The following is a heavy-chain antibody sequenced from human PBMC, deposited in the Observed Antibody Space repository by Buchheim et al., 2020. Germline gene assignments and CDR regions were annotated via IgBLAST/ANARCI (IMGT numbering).Heavy chain of an antibody. D-gene: IGHD5-24*01. Sequence: EVQLVESGGGLVKPGGSLTVSCGASGFIFSNAWMTWVRQAPGKGLGWVGRIKSKTDGGTTDYAAPVKGRFTISRDDSKNTLYLQMSSLKTEDTAVYYCSTEQGWLQRALGYWGQGT. CDR2: IKSKTDGGTT. J-gene: IGHJ4*02. CDR1: GFIFSNAW. CDR3: STEQGWLQRALGY. V-gene: IGHV3-15*01.